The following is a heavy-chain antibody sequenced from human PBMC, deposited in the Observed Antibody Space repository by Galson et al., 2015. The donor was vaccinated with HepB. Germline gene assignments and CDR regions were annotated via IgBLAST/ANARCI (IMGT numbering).Heavy chain of an antibody. CDR3: ARDFGGIH. D-gene: IGHD3-3*01. CDR1: GFTFSSYS. J-gene: IGHJ4*02. CDR2: ISSSSSTI. Sequence: SLRLSCAASGFTFSSYSMNWVRQAPGKGLEWVSYISSSSSTIYYADSVKGRFTISRDNAKNSLYLQMNSLRAEDTAVYYCARDFGGIHWGQGTLVTVSS. V-gene: IGHV3-48*04.